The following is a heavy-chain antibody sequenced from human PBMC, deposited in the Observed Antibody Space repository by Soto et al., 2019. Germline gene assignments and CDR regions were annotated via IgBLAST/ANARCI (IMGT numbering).Heavy chain of an antibody. Sequence: DVQLLESGGGLVQRGGSLRLSCAASGFTFRSYAMSWVRQAPGKGLEWVSGISGSGISTHYADSVKGRFTVSRDNSKNTLYLQMNSLRAADTAVYNCAKAPVGPDWYFDLWGRGTLVTVSS. V-gene: IGHV3-23*01. CDR3: AKAPVGPDWYFDL. CDR2: ISGSGIST. J-gene: IGHJ2*01. CDR1: GFTFRSYA.